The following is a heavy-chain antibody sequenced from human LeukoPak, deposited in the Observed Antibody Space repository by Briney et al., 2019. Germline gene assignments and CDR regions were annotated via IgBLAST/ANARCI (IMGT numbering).Heavy chain of an antibody. CDR3: ARVPYYYRSGSYRGDSDAFDI. Sequence: QPGRSLRLSCAASGFTFSSYAMHWVRQAPGKGLERVALISYDGSNKDYADSVKGRFTISRDNSRNTLYLQMNSLRAEDTAVYYCARVPYYYRSGSYRGDSDAFDIWGQGTMVTVSS. CDR2: ISYDGSNK. CDR1: GFTFSSYA. D-gene: IGHD3-10*01. V-gene: IGHV3-30-3*01. J-gene: IGHJ3*02.